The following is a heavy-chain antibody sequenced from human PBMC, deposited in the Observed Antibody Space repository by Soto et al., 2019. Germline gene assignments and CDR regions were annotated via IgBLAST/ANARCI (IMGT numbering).Heavy chain of an antibody. V-gene: IGHV3-23*01. CDR3: AKGIPYNWNYRGWFDP. CDR1: GFTFSSYA. J-gene: IGHJ5*02. CDR2: ISGSGGST. Sequence: EVQLLESGGGLVQPGGSLRLSCAASGFTFSSYAMSWVRQAPGKGLEWVSAISGSGGSTYYADFVKGRFTISRDNSKNTLYLQMNSLRAEDTAVYYCAKGIPYNWNYRGWFDPWGQGTLVTVSS. D-gene: IGHD1-7*01.